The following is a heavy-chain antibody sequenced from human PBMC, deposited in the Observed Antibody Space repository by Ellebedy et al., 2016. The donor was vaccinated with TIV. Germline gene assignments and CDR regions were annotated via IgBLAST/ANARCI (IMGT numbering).Heavy chain of an antibody. V-gene: IGHV3-21*01. D-gene: IGHD6-13*01. Sequence: GESLKISCAASGFTFSSHSMNWVRQAPGKGLEWVSSISTSSSYKYYADSVKGRSTISRDNAKNSLSLQMKSLRVEDTAVYYCARALRIAAAGTHRFYFDLWGRGTLVTVSS. J-gene: IGHJ2*01. CDR2: ISTSSSYK. CDR1: GFTFSSHS. CDR3: ARALRIAAAGTHRFYFDL.